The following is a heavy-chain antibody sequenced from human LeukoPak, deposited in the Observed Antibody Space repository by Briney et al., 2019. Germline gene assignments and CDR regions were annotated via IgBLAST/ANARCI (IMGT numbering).Heavy chain of an antibody. Sequence: PSETLSLTCAVYGGSFSGYYWSWIRQPPGKGLEWIGEINHSGSTNYNPSLKSRVTISVDTSKNQFSLKLSSVTAADTAVYYCARWSYYYGSGSHFDYWGQGTLVTVSS. CDR1: GGSFSGYY. D-gene: IGHD3-10*01. CDR2: INHSGST. J-gene: IGHJ4*02. CDR3: ARWSYYYGSGSHFDY. V-gene: IGHV4-34*01.